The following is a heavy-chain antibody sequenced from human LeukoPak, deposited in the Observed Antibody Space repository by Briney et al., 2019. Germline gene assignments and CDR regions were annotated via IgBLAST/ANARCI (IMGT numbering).Heavy chain of an antibody. CDR3: ARSRLIAQYYFDY. Sequence: SVKVSCKASGGTFSSYAISWVRQAPGQGLEWMGGIIPIFGTANYAQKFQGRVTITADESTSTAYMELSSLRPEDTAVYYCARSRLIAQYYFDYWGQGTLVTVSS. D-gene: IGHD2-21*01. CDR2: IIPIFGTA. J-gene: IGHJ4*02. V-gene: IGHV1-69*13. CDR1: GGTFSSYA.